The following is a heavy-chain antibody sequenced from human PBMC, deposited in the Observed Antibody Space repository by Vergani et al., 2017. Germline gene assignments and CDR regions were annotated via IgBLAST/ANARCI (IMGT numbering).Heavy chain of an antibody. J-gene: IGHJ4*02. CDR2: IYTSGRT. Sequence: QVQLQESGPGLVKPSQTLSLTCTVSGGSISSGGYYWSWIRQPAGKGLEWIGRIYTSGRTNYNPSLKSRVTISVDTSKNQFSLKLSSVTAADTAVYYCARQLDYYDSSGYYASDYWGQGTLVTVSS. CDR3: ARQLDYYDSSGYYASDY. D-gene: IGHD3-22*01. V-gene: IGHV4-61*02. CDR1: GGSISSGGYY.